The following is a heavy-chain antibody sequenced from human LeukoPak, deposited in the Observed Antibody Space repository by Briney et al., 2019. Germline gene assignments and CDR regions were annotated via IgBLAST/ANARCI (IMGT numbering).Heavy chain of an antibody. CDR1: GFTFSSYA. D-gene: IGHD6-13*01. CDR3: AKLKAAANSPIDY. J-gene: IGHJ4*02. V-gene: IGHV3-30-3*02. CDR2: ISYDGSNK. Sequence: GGSLRLSCAASGFTFSSYAMHWVRQAPGKGLEWVAVISYDGSNKYYADSVKGRFTISRDNSKNTLYLQMNSLRAEDTAVYYCAKLKAAANSPIDYWGQGTLVTVSS.